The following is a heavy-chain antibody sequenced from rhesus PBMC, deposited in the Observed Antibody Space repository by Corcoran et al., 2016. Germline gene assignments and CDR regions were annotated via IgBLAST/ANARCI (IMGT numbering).Heavy chain of an antibody. CDR3: ARGNWNYRTFDF. Sequence: QVTLKESGPALVTPTPTLTLTCTFSGFSLTTSGMGVGWIRQPPGKALEWLALIYWEDDKRYSTSLKNRLTIPKDISKSQVVLTMTNMDPVDTATYYCARGNWNYRTFDFWGQGRRVTVSS. CDR1: GFSLTTSGMG. J-gene: IGHJ3*01. D-gene: IGHD1-26*01. V-gene: IGHV2-174*01. CDR2: IYWEDDK.